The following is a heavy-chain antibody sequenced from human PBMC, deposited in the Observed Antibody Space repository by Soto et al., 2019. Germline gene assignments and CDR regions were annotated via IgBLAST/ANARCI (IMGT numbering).Heavy chain of an antibody. CDR2: MNPNSGNT. V-gene: IGHV1-8*01. D-gene: IGHD3-10*01. Sequence: ASVKVSCKASGYTFTSYDINWVRQATGQGLEWMGWMNPNSGNTGYAQKFQGRVTMTRNTSISTAYMELSSLRSEDTAVYYCARSGGRRIRGVITRRWDYYYYYMDVWGKGTTVTVSS. CDR1: GYTFTSYD. CDR3: ARSGGRRIRGVITRRWDYYYYYMDV. J-gene: IGHJ6*03.